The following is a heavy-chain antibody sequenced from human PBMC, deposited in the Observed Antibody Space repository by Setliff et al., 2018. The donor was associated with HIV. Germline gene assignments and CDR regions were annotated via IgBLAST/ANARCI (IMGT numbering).Heavy chain of an antibody. CDR1: GLTFSNCG. J-gene: IGHJ4*02. CDR2: IRSDGSNK. Sequence: GGSLRLSCATSGLTFSNCGMHWVRQAPGKGLEWVASIRSDGSNKYYADSVTGRFTISRDDSKNTLYLQMNSLRAEDTAVYYCARWRGLEPARLFDYWGQGTLVTVSS. V-gene: IGHV3-30*02. CDR3: ARWRGLEPARLFDY. D-gene: IGHD1-1*01.